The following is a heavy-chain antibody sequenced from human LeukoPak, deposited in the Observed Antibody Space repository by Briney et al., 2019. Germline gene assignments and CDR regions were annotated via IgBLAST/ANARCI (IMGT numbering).Heavy chain of an antibody. V-gene: IGHV3-21*01. Sequence: GGSLRLSCAASGFTFSSYWMHWVRQAPGKGLEWVSSISSSSSYIYYADSVKGRFTISRDNAKNSLYLQMNSLRAEDTAVYYCARTVGYSYAIDYWGQGTLVTVSS. D-gene: IGHD5-18*01. CDR3: ARTVGYSYAIDY. CDR1: GFTFSSYW. CDR2: ISSSSSYI. J-gene: IGHJ4*02.